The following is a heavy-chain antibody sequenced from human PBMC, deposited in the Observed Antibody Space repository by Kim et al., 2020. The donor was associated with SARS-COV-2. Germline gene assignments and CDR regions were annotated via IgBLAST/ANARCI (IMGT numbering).Heavy chain of an antibody. D-gene: IGHD1-7*01. CDR3: ARSSHNWNSHLVY. V-gene: IGHV5-51*01. CDR1: GYSFNNYW. J-gene: IGHJ4*02. Sequence: GESLKISCKGSGYSFNNYWIGWVRQMPGKGLEWMGVIYPGDSSTRYSPSFQGQVHVSADKSIWTAYLQWTSLKASDSAMYYCARSSHNWNSHLVYWGQGTLVTVSS. CDR2: IYPGDSST.